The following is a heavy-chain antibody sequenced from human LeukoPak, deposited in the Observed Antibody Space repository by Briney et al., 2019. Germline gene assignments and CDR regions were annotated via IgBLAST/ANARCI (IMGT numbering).Heavy chain of an antibody. Sequence: SENLSFNCSVFGVSFTGIYWRRLRHPPGKGLEWIGELNHSGSTNYNPSLKSGVTISVDTSKNQFSLKLSSMTAADTAVYYCAMFYVWGSYRPYYMVVGGKRTAISVFS. CDR2: LNHSGST. CDR1: GVSFTGIY. J-gene: IGHJ6*03. CDR3: AMFYVWGSYRPYYMVV. V-gene: IGHV4-34*01. D-gene: IGHD3-16*02.